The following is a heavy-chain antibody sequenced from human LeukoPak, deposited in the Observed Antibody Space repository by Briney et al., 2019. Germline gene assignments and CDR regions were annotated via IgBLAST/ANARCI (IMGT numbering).Heavy chain of an antibody. CDR3: AREGDSSGYYVFGY. V-gene: IGHV3-23*01. J-gene: IGHJ4*02. D-gene: IGHD3-22*01. CDR2: INGGGDSA. CDR1: GFTFSSYT. Sequence: PGGSLRLSCIAPGFTFSSYTVSWVRRAPGKGLEWVSSINGGGDSATYADSVKGRFTISRDNSRNTVFLQVNSLRAEDTAVYYCAREGDSSGYYVFGYWGQGTLVTVSS.